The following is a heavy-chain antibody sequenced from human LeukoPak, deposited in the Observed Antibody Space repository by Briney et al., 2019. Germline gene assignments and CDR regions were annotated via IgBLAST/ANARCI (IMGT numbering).Heavy chain of an antibody. CDR2: IRYDGSNK. D-gene: IGHD5-18*01. Sequence: GGSLRLSCAASGFTFSSYGMHWVRQAPGKGLEWVAFIRYDGSNKYYADSVKGRFTISRDNSKNTLYLQMNSLRAEDTAVYYCAKILRGYSYGSYYFDYWGQGTLVTVSS. CDR3: AKILRGYSYGSYYFDY. V-gene: IGHV3-30*02. CDR1: GFTFSSYG. J-gene: IGHJ4*02.